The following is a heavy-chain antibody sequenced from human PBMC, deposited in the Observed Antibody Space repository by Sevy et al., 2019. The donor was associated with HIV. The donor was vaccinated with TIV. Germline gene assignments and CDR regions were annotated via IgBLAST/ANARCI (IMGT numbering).Heavy chain of an antibody. Sequence: GGSLRLSCAASGFTFSSYGMHWVRQAPGKGLEWVAFIGYDGSNKYYADSVKGRFTISRDNSKNTLYLQMNSLRAEDTAVYYCAKVVWDQNYFDYWGQGTLVTVSS. CDR2: IGYDGSNK. V-gene: IGHV3-30*02. CDR3: AKVVWDQNYFDY. J-gene: IGHJ4*02. D-gene: IGHD3-16*01. CDR1: GFTFSSYG.